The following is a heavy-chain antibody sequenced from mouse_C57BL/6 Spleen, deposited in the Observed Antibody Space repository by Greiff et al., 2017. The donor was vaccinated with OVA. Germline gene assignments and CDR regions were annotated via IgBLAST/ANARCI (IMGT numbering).Heavy chain of an antibody. Sequence: EVQVVESGPGLVKPSQSLSLTCSVTGYSITSGYYWNWIRQFPGNKLEWMGYISYDGSNNYNPSLKNRISITRDTSKNQFFLKLNSVTTEDTATYYCARRGFTTVVADYFDYWGQGTTLTVSS. V-gene: IGHV3-6*01. CDR2: ISYDGSN. CDR1: GYSITSGYY. J-gene: IGHJ2*01. CDR3: ARRGFTTVVADYFDY. D-gene: IGHD1-1*01.